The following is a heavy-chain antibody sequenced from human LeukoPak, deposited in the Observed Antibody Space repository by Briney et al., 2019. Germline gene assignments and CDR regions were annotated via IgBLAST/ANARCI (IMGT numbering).Heavy chain of an antibody. CDR1: GYSISSGYY. V-gene: IGHV4-38-2*01. Sequence: SETLSLTCAVSGYSISSGYYWGWIRQPPGKGLEWIGSIYHSGSTYYKPSLKSRVTISVDTSKNQFSLKLSSVTAADTAVYYCARHGEWLTVDYWGQGTLVTVSS. CDR2: IYHSGST. D-gene: IGHD3-3*01. J-gene: IGHJ4*02. CDR3: ARHGEWLTVDY.